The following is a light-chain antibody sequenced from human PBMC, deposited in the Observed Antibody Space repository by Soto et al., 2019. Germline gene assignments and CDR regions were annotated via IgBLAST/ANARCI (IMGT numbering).Light chain of an antibody. J-gene: IGKJ5*01. CDR1: QSVTSSY. CDR3: QQYKNWPPTS. CDR2: GAS. Sequence: EIVLTQSPGTLSLSPGERATLSCRASQSVTSSYLAWWQQKPGQAPRLLIYGASTRATGIPARFSGSASGTEFTLTITGLQSEDFAVYYCQQYKNWPPTSFGQGTRLEIK. V-gene: IGKV3-15*01.